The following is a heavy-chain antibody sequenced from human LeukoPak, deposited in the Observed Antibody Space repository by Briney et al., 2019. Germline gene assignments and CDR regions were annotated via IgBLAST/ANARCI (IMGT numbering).Heavy chain of an antibody. CDR2: ISDSGDIT. J-gene: IGHJ4*02. CDR1: GFTFSSCA. CDR3: AKVGAAGIAVVLVDY. D-gene: IGHD6-19*01. V-gene: IGHV3-23*01. Sequence: PGGSLRLSCAASGFTFSSCAMSWVRQAPGKGLEWVSIISDSGDITYYADSVKGRFTISRDNSKNTLYLQMNSLRAEDTAVYYCAKVGAAGIAVVLVDYWGQGTLVTVSS.